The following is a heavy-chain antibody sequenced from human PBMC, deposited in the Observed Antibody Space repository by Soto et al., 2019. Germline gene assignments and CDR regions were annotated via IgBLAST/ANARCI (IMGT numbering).Heavy chain of an antibody. D-gene: IGHD6-6*01. V-gene: IGHV1-3*01. Sequence: ASVKVSCKASGYTFTSYAMHWVRQAPGQRLEWMGWINAGNGNTKYSQKFQGRVTITRDTSASTAYMELSSLRSEDTAVYYCAREADSSSSGPTHLHYWGQGTLVTVSS. CDR3: AREADSSSSGPTHLHY. CDR2: INAGNGNT. CDR1: GYTFTSYA. J-gene: IGHJ4*02.